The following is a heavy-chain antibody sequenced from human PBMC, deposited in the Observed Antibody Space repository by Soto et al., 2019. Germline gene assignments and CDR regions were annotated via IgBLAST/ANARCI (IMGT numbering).Heavy chain of an antibody. J-gene: IGHJ5*02. CDR3: ARGVLRFLQWFDH. CDR2: VYYSGST. D-gene: IGHD3-3*01. V-gene: IGHV4-61*01. CDR1: GASVNSENYY. Sequence: SETLSLTCTVSGASVNSENYYWSWIRQPPGKGLEWIGYVYYSGSTNYNPSLKSRATISLDTYKNQFSLKMTSMASADTAFYYCARGVLRFLQWFDHWGQGTLVNVSS.